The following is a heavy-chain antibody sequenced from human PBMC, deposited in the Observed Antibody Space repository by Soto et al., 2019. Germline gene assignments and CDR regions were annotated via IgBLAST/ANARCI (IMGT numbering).Heavy chain of an antibody. D-gene: IGHD3-22*01. CDR3: VRERVNAFDI. CDR2: IWYDGSNE. CDR1: GFTFSNYG. Sequence: QVQLVESGGDVVQPGRSLRLSCAASGFTFSNYGMHWVRQAPGKGPEWVAVIWYDGSNEYYADSVKGRFTISRDNSKNTLYLQMNSLRAEDTAVYYCVRERVNAFDIWGQGTKVTVSP. J-gene: IGHJ3*02. V-gene: IGHV3-33*01.